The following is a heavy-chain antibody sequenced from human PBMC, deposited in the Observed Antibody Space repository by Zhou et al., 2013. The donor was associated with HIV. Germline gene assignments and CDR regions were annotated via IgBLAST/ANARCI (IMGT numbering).Heavy chain of an antibody. CDR3: GRVVFDRSDL. CDR2: ISGSNGDT. D-gene: IGHD2-21*01. CDR1: GNTFAGYF. Sequence: QVQLVQSGDEVRKPGASVKVSCRASGNTFAGYFIHWVRQAPGQGLEWMAWISGSNGDTKYAQKFQGRVTMTTDTSTSTAYMEVRSLRSDDTAVYYCGRVVFDRSDLWGQGTLVTVSS. J-gene: IGHJ5*02. V-gene: IGHV1-18*04.